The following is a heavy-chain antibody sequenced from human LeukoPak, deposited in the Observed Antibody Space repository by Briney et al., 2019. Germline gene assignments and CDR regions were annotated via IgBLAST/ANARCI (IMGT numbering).Heavy chain of an antibody. J-gene: IGHJ2*01. Sequence: GGSLRLSCAASGFTFTSYWMSWVRQAPGKGLEWVANIKQDGSEKYYEDSVKGRFTISRDNAKNSLYLQMNSLRAEDTAVYYCAKDTASSWWYFDLWGRGTLVTVSS. V-gene: IGHV3-7*03. CDR3: AKDTASSWWYFDL. CDR2: IKQDGSEK. D-gene: IGHD5-18*01. CDR1: GFTFTSYW.